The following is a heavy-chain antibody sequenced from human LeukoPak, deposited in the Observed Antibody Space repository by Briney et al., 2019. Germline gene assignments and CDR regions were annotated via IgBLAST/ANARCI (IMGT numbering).Heavy chain of an antibody. D-gene: IGHD3-22*01. V-gene: IGHV4-34*01. CDR2: INHSGST. Sequence: PSETLSLTCAVYGGSFSGYYWSWIRQPPGKGLEWIGEINHSGSTNYNPSLKSRVTISVDRSKNQFPLKLSSVTAADTAVYYCARGWINYDSYYYYMDVWGKGTTVTVSS. CDR3: ARGWINYDSYYYYMDV. J-gene: IGHJ6*03. CDR1: GGSFSGYY.